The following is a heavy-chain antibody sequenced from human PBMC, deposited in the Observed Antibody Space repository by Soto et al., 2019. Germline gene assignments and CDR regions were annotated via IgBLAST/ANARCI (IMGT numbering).Heavy chain of an antibody. Sequence: QVQLVQSGAEVKKPGASGKVSCNAYCYTLISYCINWVRQAPGPGHEWMGWISAYNGNTNYAQKLQGRVTMTTDTSTSTAYMELRSLRSDDTAVYYCERDHLKLGYCISPICYVPYDIWGKGRIVTVSS. CDR2: ISAYNGNT. CDR3: ERDHLKLGYCISPICYVPYDI. V-gene: IGHV1-18*01. CDR1: CYTLISYC. D-gene: IGHD2-2*01. J-gene: IGHJ3*02.